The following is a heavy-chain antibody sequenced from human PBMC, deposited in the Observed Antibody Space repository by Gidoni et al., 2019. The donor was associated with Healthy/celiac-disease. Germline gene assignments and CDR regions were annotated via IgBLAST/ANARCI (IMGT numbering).Heavy chain of an antibody. CDR2: INPSGGST. CDR3: ARDVGGIFYYDSSGSEFDY. Sequence: QVQLVQSGAEVKKPGASVKVSCKASGYTFTSSYMHWVRQASGQGLEWMGIINPSGGSTSYAQKFQGRVTMTRDTSTSTVYMELSSLRSEDTAVYYCARDVGGIFYYDSSGSEFDYWGQGTLVTVSS. CDR1: GYTFTSSY. J-gene: IGHJ4*02. D-gene: IGHD3-22*01. V-gene: IGHV1-46*01.